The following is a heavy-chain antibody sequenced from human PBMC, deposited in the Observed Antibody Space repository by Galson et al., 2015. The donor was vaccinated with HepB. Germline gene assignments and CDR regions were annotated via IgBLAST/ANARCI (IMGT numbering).Heavy chain of an antibody. CDR1: GGSISSGSYY. CDR2: IYTSGST. J-gene: IGHJ6*02. Sequence: TLSLTCTVSGGSISSGSYYWSWIRQPAGKGLEWIGRIYTSGSTNYNPSLKSRVTISVDTSKNQFSLKLSSVTAADTAVYYCARVRYSNYGDYYYYGMDVWGQGTTVTVSS. V-gene: IGHV4-61*02. CDR3: ARVRYSNYGDYYYYGMDV. D-gene: IGHD4-11*01.